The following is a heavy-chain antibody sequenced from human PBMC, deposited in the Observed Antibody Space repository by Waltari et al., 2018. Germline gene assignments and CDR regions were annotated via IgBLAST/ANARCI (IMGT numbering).Heavy chain of an antibody. D-gene: IGHD2-2*01. CDR3: ARMVRGYCSSTSCHTDH. V-gene: IGHV4-39*07. CDR1: GGSISSSSSY. J-gene: IGHJ4*02. Sequence: QLQLQESGPGLVKPSETLSLNCTVSGGSISSSSSYWGWVRQPLWKGLEWIGSIYYSGSTYYNPSLKSRVTISVDTSKNQFSLRVSSVTAADTAVFYCARMVRGYCSSTSCHTDHWGQGTLVTVSS. CDR2: IYYSGST.